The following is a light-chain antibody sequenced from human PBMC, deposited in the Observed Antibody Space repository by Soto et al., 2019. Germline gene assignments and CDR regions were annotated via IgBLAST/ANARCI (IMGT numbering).Light chain of an antibody. CDR2: GIS. CDR1: QSVSSTY. J-gene: IGKJ1*01. Sequence: EIVLTQSPGTLSLSPGERATLSCRASQSVSSTYLAWYQQKPGQAPRLLIYGISSRATGIPDRFSGSGSGTDFTLIIRRLEPEDFAVYYCQQYSMLPWTFGQGTKVEIK. CDR3: QQYSMLPWT. V-gene: IGKV3-20*01.